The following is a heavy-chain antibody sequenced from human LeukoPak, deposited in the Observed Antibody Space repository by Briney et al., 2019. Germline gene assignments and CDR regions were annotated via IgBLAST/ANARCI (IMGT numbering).Heavy chain of an antibody. CDR3: ARLVLSRSWFDDF. Sequence: PAGGSLRLSCAASGFTFSSYWMSWVRQAPGKGLEWVANIKGDGSAKYYVDSVKGRFTITRDNAKSSLFLQMNSLRAEDTAVYYCARLVLSRSWFDDFWGQGTLVTVSS. CDR1: GFTFSSYW. CDR2: IKGDGSAK. V-gene: IGHV3-7*01. D-gene: IGHD6-13*01. J-gene: IGHJ4*02.